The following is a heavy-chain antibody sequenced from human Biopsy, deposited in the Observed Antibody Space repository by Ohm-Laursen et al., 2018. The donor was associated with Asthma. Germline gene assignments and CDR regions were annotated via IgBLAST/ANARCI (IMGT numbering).Heavy chain of an antibody. Sequence: SVKVSCKPLGGTFNTYVIGWVRQAPGQGLEWMGGINSVFGTATYPQKFQDRVTITADDSTSTVYMKLSSLRSEDTAVYYCARKAGSCISRTCYSLDFWGQGTLVTVSS. CDR3: ARKAGSCISRTCYSLDF. CDR2: INSVFGTA. CDR1: GGTFNTYV. D-gene: IGHD2-2*01. V-gene: IGHV1-69*13. J-gene: IGHJ4*02.